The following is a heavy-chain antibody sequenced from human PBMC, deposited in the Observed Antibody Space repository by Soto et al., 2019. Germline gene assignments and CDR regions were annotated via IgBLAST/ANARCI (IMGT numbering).Heavy chain of an antibody. CDR2: ISTYNGNT. V-gene: IGHV1-18*04. CDR1: GFTFISYG. D-gene: IGHD3-3*01. J-gene: IGHJ5*02. CDR3: ARDFYDFWSGYPPSCFDP. Sequence: SVKVSCKASGFTFISYGIFWVRQAPGQGLEWMGWISTYNGNTNYAQKLQGRVTMTTDTSTSTAYMELRSLRADDTAVYYCARDFYDFWSGYPPSCFDPWGQGTLVTVSS.